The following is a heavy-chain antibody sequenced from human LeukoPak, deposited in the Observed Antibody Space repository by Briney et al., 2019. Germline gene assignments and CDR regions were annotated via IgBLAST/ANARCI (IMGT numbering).Heavy chain of an antibody. Sequence: GGSLRLPCAASGFTFSSYSMNWVRQAPGKGLEWVSSISTSSSYIYYADSVEGRFTISRDNAKNSLYLQMNSLRAEDTAVYYCARDGYCSGGSCYSYGYFDYWGQGTLVTVSS. D-gene: IGHD2-15*01. CDR3: ARDGYCSGGSCYSYGYFDY. CDR2: ISTSSSYI. CDR1: GFTFSSYS. J-gene: IGHJ4*02. V-gene: IGHV3-21*01.